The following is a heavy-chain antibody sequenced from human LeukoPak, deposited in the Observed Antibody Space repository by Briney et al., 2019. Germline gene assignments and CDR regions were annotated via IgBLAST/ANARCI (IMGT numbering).Heavy chain of an antibody. Sequence: LGGSLRLSCAASGFTFCSYGMHWVRQAPGEGLERVAVISYDGSNKYYADSVKGRFTISRDNSKNTSYLQMNSLRAEDTAVYYCAKVWVTMVRGAIPDDYWGQGTLVTVSS. J-gene: IGHJ4*02. D-gene: IGHD3-10*01. CDR1: GFTFCSYG. CDR3: AKVWVTMVRGAIPDDY. CDR2: ISYDGSNK. V-gene: IGHV3-30*18.